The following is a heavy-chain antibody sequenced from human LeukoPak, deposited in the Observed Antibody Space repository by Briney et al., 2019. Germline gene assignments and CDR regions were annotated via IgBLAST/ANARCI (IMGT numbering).Heavy chain of an antibody. Sequence: SETLSLTCTVSGGSIRGYYWSWVRQPPGKGLEWIAYIYYSGSTNYNPSLKSRVTISLDTSKNQFSLKLSSVTAADTAVHYCAVGATHYYMDVWGKGTTVTVSS. D-gene: IGHD3-16*01. V-gene: IGHV4-59*08. CDR1: GGSIRGYY. CDR2: IYYSGST. J-gene: IGHJ6*03. CDR3: AVGATHYYMDV.